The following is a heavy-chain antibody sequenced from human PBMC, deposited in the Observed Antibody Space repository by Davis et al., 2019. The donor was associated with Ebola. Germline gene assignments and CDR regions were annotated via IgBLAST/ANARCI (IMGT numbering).Heavy chain of an antibody. J-gene: IGHJ4*02. D-gene: IGHD4-17*01. CDR3: AKGYDYGT. CDR1: GFTFSSYA. V-gene: IGHV3-23*01. CDR2: ISGIGGST. Sequence: GESLKISCAASGFTFSSYAMSWVRQAPRMGLEFVSSISGIGGSTYYADSVKGRFTISRDNSKNTLYLQMNSLRAEDTAVYYCAKGYDYGTWGQGTLVTVSS.